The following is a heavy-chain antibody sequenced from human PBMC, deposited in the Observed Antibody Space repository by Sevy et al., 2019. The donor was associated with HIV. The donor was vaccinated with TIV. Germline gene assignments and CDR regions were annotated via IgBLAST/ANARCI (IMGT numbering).Heavy chain of an antibody. D-gene: IGHD3-16*01. CDR1: GLTLTTTG. CDR3: AGGDTTMITDLDY. Sequence: GESLKISCAASGLTLTTTGMSWVRQAPGKGLEWVADVTSDGTTYYADSVRDRFTVSRDNSKNTLYLQLNSLRADDTAVFYCAGGDTTMITDLDYWGQRTLVTVSS. J-gene: IGHJ4*02. CDR2: VTSDGTT. V-gene: IGHV3-23*01.